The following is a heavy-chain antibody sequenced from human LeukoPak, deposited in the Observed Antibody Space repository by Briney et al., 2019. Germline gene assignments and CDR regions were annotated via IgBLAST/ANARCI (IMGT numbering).Heavy chain of an antibody. CDR3: ATGAPVVVKPAFDY. CDR1: GYTFTSYG. D-gene: IGHD3-22*01. V-gene: IGHV1-24*01. J-gene: IGHJ4*02. Sequence: ASVKVSCKASGYTFTSYGISWVRQAPGKGLEWMGGFDPEDGETIYAQKFQGRVTMTEDTSTDTAYMELSSLRSEDTAVYYCATGAPVVVKPAFDYWGQGTLVTVSS. CDR2: FDPEDGET.